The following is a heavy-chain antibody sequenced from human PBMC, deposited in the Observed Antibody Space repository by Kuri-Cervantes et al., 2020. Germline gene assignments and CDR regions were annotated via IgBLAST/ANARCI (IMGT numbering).Heavy chain of an antibody. D-gene: IGHD6-19*01. CDR1: GGSISSGGYS. CDR2: IYHSGST. J-gene: IGHJ6*02. CDR3: ARGRPLGIAVAGSYYYGMDV. V-gene: IGHV4-30-2*01. Sequence: SETLSLTCAVSGGSISSGGYSWSWIRQPPGKGLEWIGYIYHSGSTYYNPSLKSRVTISVDRSKNQFSLKLSSVTAADTAVYYCARGRPLGIAVAGSYYYGMDVWGQGTTVTVSS.